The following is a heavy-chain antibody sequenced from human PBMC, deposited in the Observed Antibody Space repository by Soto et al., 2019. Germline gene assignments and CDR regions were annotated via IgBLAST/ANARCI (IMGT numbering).Heavy chain of an antibody. D-gene: IGHD2-21*01. CDR2: TNKDGASS. J-gene: IGHJ3*02. CDR3: ATDDLRRNEALDI. V-gene: IGHV3-74*01. CDR1: GFTFSAFW. Sequence: EVQLVESGGDFVQPGGSLRLSCEASGFTFSAFWMHWVRHVPGEGLMWISRTNKDGASSEYADSVKGRFSVSRDNAKNTMFLHMTGLRAEDTAVYYCATDDLRRNEALDIWGQGTVVTVSS.